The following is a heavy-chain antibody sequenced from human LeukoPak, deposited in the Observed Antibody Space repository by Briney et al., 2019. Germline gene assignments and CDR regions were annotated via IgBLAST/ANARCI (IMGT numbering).Heavy chain of an antibody. CDR1: GCTFTGYY. D-gene: IGHD5-12*01. CDR2: INPNSGGT. Sequence: ASVKVSCKASGCTFTGYYMHWVRQAPGQGLEWMGWINPNSGGTNYAQKFQGRVTMTRDTSISTAYMELSRLRSDDTAVYYCASSSDSGYDWGGPFDYWGQGTLVTVSS. CDR3: ASSSDSGYDWGGPFDY. V-gene: IGHV1-2*02. J-gene: IGHJ4*02.